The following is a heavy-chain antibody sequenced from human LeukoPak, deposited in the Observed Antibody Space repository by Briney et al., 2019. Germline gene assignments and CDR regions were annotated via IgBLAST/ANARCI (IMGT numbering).Heavy chain of an antibody. CDR1: GFTFSNNP. CDR3: AKTPGIAAASNFDY. D-gene: IGHD6-13*01. Sequence: GGSLRLSCAASGFTFSNNPMSWVPQAPGNGLEWVLAIGRSGGSTYYADSVKGRFTISIDNSKNALYLQMNSLRAEDTAVYYCAKTPGIAAASNFDYWGQGTLVTVSS. V-gene: IGHV3-23*01. CDR2: IGRSGGST. J-gene: IGHJ4*02.